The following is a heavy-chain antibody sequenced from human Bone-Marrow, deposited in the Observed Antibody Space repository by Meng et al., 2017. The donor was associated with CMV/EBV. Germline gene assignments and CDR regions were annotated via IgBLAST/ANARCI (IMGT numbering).Heavy chain of an antibody. CDR3: AKVPQRYCSSTSCYLSRGYYYYYYGMDV. V-gene: IGHV3-21*04. CDR1: GFTFSSYS. CDR2: ISSSSSYI. J-gene: IGHJ6*02. Sequence: GESLKISCAASGFTFSSYSMNWVRQAPGKGLEWVSSISSSSSYIYYADSVKDRFTISRDNANNSLYLQMNSLRAEDTAVYYCAKVPQRYCSSTSCYLSRGYYYYYYGMDVWVQGTTVTVSS. D-gene: IGHD2-2*01.